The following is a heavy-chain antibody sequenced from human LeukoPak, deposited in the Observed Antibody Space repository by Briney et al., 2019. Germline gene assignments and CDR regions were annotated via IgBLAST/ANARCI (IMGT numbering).Heavy chain of an antibody. CDR2: IIPIFGTA. V-gene: IGHV1-69*13. D-gene: IGHD1-26*01. J-gene: IGHJ5*02. Sequence: APVKVSCKASGGTFSSYAISWVRQAPGQGLEWMGGIIPIFGTANYAQKFQGRVTITADESTSTAYMELSSLRSEDTAVYYCARSWEIYNWFDPWGQGTLVTVSS. CDR3: ARSWEIYNWFDP. CDR1: GGTFSSYA.